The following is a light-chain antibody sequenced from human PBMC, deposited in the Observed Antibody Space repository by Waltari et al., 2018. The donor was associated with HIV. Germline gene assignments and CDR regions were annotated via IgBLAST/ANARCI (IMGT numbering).Light chain of an antibody. CDR3: AAWDDILSGWV. Sequence: QSVLTQPPSASGTPGQRVTIPCSGSSANVGNTFYWYQQLPGTAPKVLIYRDNQRPSGVPDRFSGSRSGTSASLDVSGLRSEDEANYFCAAWDDILSGWVFGGGTKLTVL. CDR2: RDN. J-gene: IGLJ3*02. CDR1: SANVGNTF. V-gene: IGLV1-47*01.